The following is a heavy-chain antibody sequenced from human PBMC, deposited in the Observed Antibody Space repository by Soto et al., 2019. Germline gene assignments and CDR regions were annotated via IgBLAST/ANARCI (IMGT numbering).Heavy chain of an antibody. Sequence: ASVNVSWKASGYAFSSYGISWVRQAPGQGLEWMGWISAYNGNTNYAQKLQGRVTMTTDTSTSTAYMELRSLRSDDTAVYYCATCTGYGDYDYYFDYWGQGTLVTVSS. D-gene: IGHD4-17*01. CDR1: GYAFSSYG. CDR2: ISAYNGNT. V-gene: IGHV1-18*01. J-gene: IGHJ4*02. CDR3: ATCTGYGDYDYYFDY.